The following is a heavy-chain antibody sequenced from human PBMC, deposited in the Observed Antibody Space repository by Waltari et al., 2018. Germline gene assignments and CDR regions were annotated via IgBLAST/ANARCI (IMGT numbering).Heavy chain of an antibody. CDR1: GFTFSDYA. CDR3: AKDLGGTDWSHYFDS. D-gene: IGHD2-21*01. Sequence: EVQLLESGGGLAQPGGSLRLSCVASGFTFSDYAMSWVRQAPGKGLEWVSVVYSGGSTTYYSDSVKGRFTISRDDSKNTMFLQMNSLRAEDTAIYYCAKDLGGTDWSHYFDSWGQGTLIAVSS. CDR2: VYSGGSTT. J-gene: IGHJ4*02. V-gene: IGHV3-23*03.